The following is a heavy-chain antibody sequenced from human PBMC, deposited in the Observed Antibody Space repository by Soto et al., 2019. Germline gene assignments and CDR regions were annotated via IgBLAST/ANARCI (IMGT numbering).Heavy chain of an antibody. D-gene: IGHD2-15*01. CDR2: MNPNSGNT. J-gene: IGHJ3*02. V-gene: IGHV1-8*02. CDR1: GYTFTSYG. Sequence: ASVKVSCKASGYTFTSYGISWARQATGQGLEWMGWMNPNSGNTGYAQKFQGRVTMTRNTSISTAYMELSSLRSEDTAVYYCARYCSGGSCYLNGLLDAFDIWGQGTMVTVSS. CDR3: ARYCSGGSCYLNGLLDAFDI.